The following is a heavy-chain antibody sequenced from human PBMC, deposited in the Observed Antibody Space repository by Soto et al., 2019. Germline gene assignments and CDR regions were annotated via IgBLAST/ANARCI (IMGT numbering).Heavy chain of an antibody. V-gene: IGHV1-69*02. CDR1: GGTFSSYP. Sequence: QVQLVQSGAEVKKPGSSVKVSCKASGGTFSSYPISWVRQAPGQGLEWMGRIIPILGIANYAQKFQGSVTITADKSTSTAYMELSSLRSEDTAVYYCARVTDYGEAWGQGTLVTVSS. CDR2: IIPILGIA. J-gene: IGHJ4*02. CDR3: ARVTDYGEA. D-gene: IGHD4-17*01.